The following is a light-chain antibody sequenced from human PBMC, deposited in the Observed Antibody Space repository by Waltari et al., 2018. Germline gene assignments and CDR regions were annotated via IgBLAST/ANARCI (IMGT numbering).Light chain of an antibody. CDR2: SNN. J-gene: IGLJ3*02. V-gene: IGLV1-44*01. CDR3: AARDDSLNGWV. Sequence: QSVLTQPPSASGTPGQRVTIACSGSISNIASNAVNWYQQLPGTAPKLLIYSNNQRPSGVPARFSGSKSGTSASLAISGLQSEDEADYYCAARDDSLNGWVFGGGTKLTVL. CDR1: ISNIASNA.